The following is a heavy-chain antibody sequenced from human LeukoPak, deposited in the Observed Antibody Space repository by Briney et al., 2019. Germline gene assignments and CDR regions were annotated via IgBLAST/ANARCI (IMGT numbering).Heavy chain of an antibody. D-gene: IGHD5-24*01. CDR2: IYTSGST. CDR3: ARTTEMATIYWYFDL. Sequence: SETLSLTCTVSGGSISSYYWSWIRQPAGKGLEWIGRIYTSGSTNYNPSLKSRVTISVDTSKNQFSLKLSSVTAADTAVYYCARTTEMATIYWYFDLWGRGTLVTVSS. V-gene: IGHV4-4*07. CDR1: GGSISSYY. J-gene: IGHJ2*01.